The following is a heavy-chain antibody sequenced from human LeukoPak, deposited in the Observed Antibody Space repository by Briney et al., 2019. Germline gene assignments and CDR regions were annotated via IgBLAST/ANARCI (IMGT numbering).Heavy chain of an antibody. CDR3: ARVRGYCSSTSCKYYYGMDV. D-gene: IGHD2-2*01. Sequence: SETLSLTCTVSGGSISSYYWSWIRQPPGKGLEGIGYIYYSGSTNYNPSLKSRVTISVDTSKNQFSLKLSSVTAADTAVYYCARVRGYCSSTSCKYYYGMDVWGQGTTVTVSS. CDR2: IYYSGST. CDR1: GGSISSYY. V-gene: IGHV4-59*08. J-gene: IGHJ6*02.